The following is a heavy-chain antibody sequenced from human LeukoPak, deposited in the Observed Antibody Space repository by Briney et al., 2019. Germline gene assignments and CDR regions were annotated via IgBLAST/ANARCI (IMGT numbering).Heavy chain of an antibody. Sequence: GGPLKLSCAASGFTFRSYWMHGVRQAPGKGLVWVSRINSDGSTTTYADSVKGRFTITRDNAKNTLYLQMNSLRAEDTAVYYCARGYSGSYRVDYWGQGTLVTASS. CDR1: GFTFRSYW. CDR2: INSDGSTT. D-gene: IGHD1-26*01. J-gene: IGHJ4*02. CDR3: ARGYSGSYRVDY. V-gene: IGHV3-74*01.